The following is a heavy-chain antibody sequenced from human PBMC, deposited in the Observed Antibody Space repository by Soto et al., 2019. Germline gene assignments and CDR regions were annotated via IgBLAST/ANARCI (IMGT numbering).Heavy chain of an antibody. V-gene: IGHV1-58*01. Sequence: ASVKVSCKASGFTFTSSAVQWVRQARGQRLEWIGWIVVGSGNTNYAQKFQERVTITRDMSTSTAYMELSSLRSEDTAVYYCAADGAIAAAPYNWFDPWGQGTLVTVSS. CDR1: GFTFTSSA. CDR2: IVVGSGNT. D-gene: IGHD6-13*01. J-gene: IGHJ5*02. CDR3: AADGAIAAAPYNWFDP.